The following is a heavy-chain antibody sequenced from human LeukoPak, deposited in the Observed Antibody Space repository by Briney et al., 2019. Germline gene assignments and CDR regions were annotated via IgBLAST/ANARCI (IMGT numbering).Heavy chain of an antibody. CDR3: ARAGQEWFGGLGFDS. V-gene: IGHV3-7*01. Sequence: PGGSLRLSCAASGFSFSSYWMSWVRQAPGKGLEWVANIKQDGSEKYYVASVKGRFTISRDNAKNSLYLQMNSLRAEDTAMYYCARAGQEWFGGLGFDSWGQGTLVTVSS. CDR1: GFSFSSYW. CDR2: IKQDGSEK. J-gene: IGHJ4*02. D-gene: IGHD3-10*01.